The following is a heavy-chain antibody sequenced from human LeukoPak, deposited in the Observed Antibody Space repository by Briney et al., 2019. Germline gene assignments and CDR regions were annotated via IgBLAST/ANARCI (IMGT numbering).Heavy chain of an antibody. CDR2: INNDGSST. CDR3: VRDNGGEHL. Sequence: PGGSLRLSCAASGYTFGSYWMYWVRQAPGKGLVWVSRINNDGSSTIYADSVKGRFTISRDNAKNTLYLQMNNLRDDDTAVYYCVRDNGGEHLWGQGTLVTVSS. J-gene: IGHJ4*02. D-gene: IGHD3-16*01. CDR1: GYTFGSYW. V-gene: IGHV3-74*01.